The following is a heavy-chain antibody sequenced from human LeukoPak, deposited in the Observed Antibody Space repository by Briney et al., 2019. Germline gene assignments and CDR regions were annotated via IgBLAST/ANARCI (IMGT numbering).Heavy chain of an antibody. CDR1: GFIFSNYG. CDR3: ARVSHYGAGYYYTLAY. J-gene: IGHJ4*02. CDR2: IWNDGYTK. D-gene: IGHD3-10*01. Sequence: GGSLRLSCAASGFIFSNYGMNWVRQAPGKGLEGVAGIWNDGYTKFYADSAKGRFTISRDNSKNTLYLQMSSLRAEDTALYYCARVSHYGAGYYYTLAYWGQGTLVTVSS. V-gene: IGHV3-33*01.